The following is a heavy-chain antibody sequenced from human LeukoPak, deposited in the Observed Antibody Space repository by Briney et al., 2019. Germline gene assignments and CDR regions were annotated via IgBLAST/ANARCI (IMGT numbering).Heavy chain of an antibody. CDR2: ISGSGGST. CDR1: GFTFSSYA. Sequence: TGGSLRLSCAASGFTFSSYAMSWVRQAPGKGLEWVSAISGSGGSTYYADSVKGRFTISRDNSKNTLYLRMNSLRAEDTAVYYCAKDLMSGSYLRYFDYWGQGTLVTVSS. CDR3: AKDLMSGSYLRYFDY. D-gene: IGHD1-26*01. V-gene: IGHV3-23*01. J-gene: IGHJ4*02.